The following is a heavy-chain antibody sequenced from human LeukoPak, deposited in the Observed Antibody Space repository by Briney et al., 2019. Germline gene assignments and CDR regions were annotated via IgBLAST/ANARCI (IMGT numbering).Heavy chain of an antibody. V-gene: IGHV3-15*01. CDR2: IKSKTEGETT. CDR3: TTDTVWSGNDY. J-gene: IGHJ4*02. Sequence: GGSLRLSCAASGFTFSNAWMSWVRQAPGKGLEWVGRIKSKTEGETTDYAEPVKGRFTISKDDSKNTLYLQMNSLKTEDTAVYYCTTDTVWSGNDYWGQGTLVTVSS. CDR1: GFTFSNAW. D-gene: IGHD3-3*01.